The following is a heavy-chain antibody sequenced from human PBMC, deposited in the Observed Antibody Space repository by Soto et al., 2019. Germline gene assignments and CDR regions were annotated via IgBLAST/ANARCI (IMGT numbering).Heavy chain of an antibody. CDR2: ISYDGSNK. CDR3: ARVRVWFGAYGMDV. V-gene: IGHV3-30*03. Sequence: QVQLVESGGGVVQPGRSLRLSCAASGFTFSSYGMHWVRQAPGKGLEWVAVISYDGSNKYYADSVKGRFTISRDNSKNQLYLQMNSLRAEDRAVYYCARVRVWFGAYGMDVWGQGTTVTVSS. D-gene: IGHD3-10*01. J-gene: IGHJ6*02. CDR1: GFTFSSYG.